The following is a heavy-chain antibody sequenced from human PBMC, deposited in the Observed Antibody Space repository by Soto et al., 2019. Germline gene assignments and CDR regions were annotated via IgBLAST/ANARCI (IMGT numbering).Heavy chain of an antibody. CDR2: INHSGST. V-gene: IGHV4-34*01. J-gene: IGHJ4*02. Sequence: QVQLQQWGAGLVKPSETLSLTCAVYGGSFSGYYWSWIRQPPGKGLEWIGEINHSGSTNYNPSLKSRVTISVDTSKNQFSLKLSSVTAADTAVYYCARLRGYSYGYLEGIDYWGQGTLVTVSS. CDR3: ARLRGYSYGYLEGIDY. D-gene: IGHD5-18*01. CDR1: GGSFSGYY.